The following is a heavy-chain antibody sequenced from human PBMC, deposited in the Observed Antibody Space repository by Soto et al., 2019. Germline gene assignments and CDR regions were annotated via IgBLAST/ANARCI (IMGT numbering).Heavy chain of an antibody. CDR2: ISAYNGNT. Sequence: ASVKVSCKASGYTFTSYGISWVRQAPGQGLEWMGWISAYNGNTNYAQKLQGRVTMTTDTSTSTAYMELRSLRSDDTAVYYCARDSIFGATRYYYGMDVWGQGTTVTVSS. CDR1: GYTFTSYG. CDR3: ARDSIFGATRYYYGMDV. J-gene: IGHJ6*02. D-gene: IGHD3-3*01. V-gene: IGHV1-18*01.